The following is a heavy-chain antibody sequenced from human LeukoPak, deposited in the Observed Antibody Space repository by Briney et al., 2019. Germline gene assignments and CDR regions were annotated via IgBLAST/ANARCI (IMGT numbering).Heavy chain of an antibody. CDR3: ARGLWWVYGGGDSYPDAFDI. D-gene: IGHD2-21*02. Sequence: GGSLRLSYAASGFTFSSYGMSWVRQAPGKGLEWVSAISGSGGSTYYADSVKGRFTISRDNSKNTLYLQMNSLRAEDTAVYYCARGLWWVYGGGDSYPDAFDIWGQGTMVTVSS. V-gene: IGHV3-23*01. J-gene: IGHJ3*02. CDR1: GFTFSSYG. CDR2: ISGSGGST.